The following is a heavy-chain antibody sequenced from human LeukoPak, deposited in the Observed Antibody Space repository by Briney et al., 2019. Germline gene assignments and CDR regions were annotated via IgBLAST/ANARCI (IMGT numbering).Heavy chain of an antibody. V-gene: IGHV3-48*03. CDR3: ATPRGSGSYLAFDY. D-gene: IGHD1-26*01. J-gene: IGHJ4*02. CDR1: GFTFSSYE. Sequence: GGSLRLSCAASGFTFSSYEMNWVRQAPGKGLEWVSYISSSGSTIYYADSVKGRFTISRDNAKNSLYLQMNSLRAEDTAVYYCATPRGSGSYLAFDYWGQGTLVTVSS. CDR2: ISSSGSTI.